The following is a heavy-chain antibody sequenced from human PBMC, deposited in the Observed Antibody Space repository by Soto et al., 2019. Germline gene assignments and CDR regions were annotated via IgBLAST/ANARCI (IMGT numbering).Heavy chain of an antibody. CDR1: GYTFTGYY. CDR2: INPNSGGT. J-gene: IGHJ5*02. V-gene: IGHV1-2*02. D-gene: IGHD2-15*01. Sequence: GASVKVSCKASGYTFTGYYMHWVRQAPGQGLEWMGWINPNSGGTNYAQKFQGRVTMTRDTSISTAYMELSRLRSDDTAVYYCARDRRTCSGGSCYHYNWFDPWGQGTLVTVSS. CDR3: ARDRRTCSGGSCYHYNWFDP.